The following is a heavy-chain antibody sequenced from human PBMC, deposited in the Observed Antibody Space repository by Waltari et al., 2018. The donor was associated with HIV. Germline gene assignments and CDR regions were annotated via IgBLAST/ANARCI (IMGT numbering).Heavy chain of an antibody. J-gene: IGHJ4*02. CDR3: APICSSGYYCPIDY. CDR1: GFSLSNARMG. V-gene: IGHV2-26*01. Sequence: QVTLKESGPVLVKPTETLTLTCTVSGFSLSNARMGVRWIRQPPVKDLEWLAHILSNDAKSYSTCLKSSPTISKATSKSHVVLTITKLAPVDTATYYCAPICSSGYYCPIDYWRQGTLVTVSS. D-gene: IGHD3-22*01. CDR2: ILSNDAK.